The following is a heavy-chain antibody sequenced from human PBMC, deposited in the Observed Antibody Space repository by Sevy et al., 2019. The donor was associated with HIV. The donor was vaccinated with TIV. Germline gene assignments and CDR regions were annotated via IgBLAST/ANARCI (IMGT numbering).Heavy chain of an antibody. D-gene: IGHD6-13*01. CDR3: VRAIAAAGSF. CDR2: INQDGSVK. CDR1: GFTLNSYW. V-gene: IGHV3-7*01. Sequence: GGSLRLSCAASGFTLNSYWMSWVRQAPGKGLEWMANINQDGSVKYYVDSVKGRFTISRDNARNSLYLRMNSLRAEDTALYDCVRAIAAAGSFWGQGTLVTVSS. J-gene: IGHJ4*02.